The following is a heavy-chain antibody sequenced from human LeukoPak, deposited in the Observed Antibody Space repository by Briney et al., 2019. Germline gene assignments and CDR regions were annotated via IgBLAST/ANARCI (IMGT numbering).Heavy chain of an antibody. Sequence: PSETLSLTCAVYGGSFSGYYWSWIRQPPGKGLEWIGEINHSGSTNYNPSLKSRVTISVDTSNNQFSLKLSSVTAADTAVYYCARGYDAFDIWGQGTMVTVSS. J-gene: IGHJ3*02. CDR1: GGSFSGYY. V-gene: IGHV4-34*01. CDR2: INHSGST. CDR3: ARGYDAFDI.